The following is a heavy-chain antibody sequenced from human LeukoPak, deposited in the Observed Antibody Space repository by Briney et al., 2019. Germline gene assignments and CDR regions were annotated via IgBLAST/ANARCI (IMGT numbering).Heavy chain of an antibody. CDR2: ISGSGGST. V-gene: IGHV3-23*01. D-gene: IGHD5-18*01. CDR3: ARGAGYSYGYVGAFDI. CDR1: GFTFSSYA. Sequence: GGSLRLSCAASGFTFSSYAMSWVRQAPGKGLEWVSAISGSGGSTYYADSVKGRFTISRDNSKNTLYLQMNSLRAEDTAVYYCARGAGYSYGYVGAFDIWGQGTMVTVSS. J-gene: IGHJ3*02.